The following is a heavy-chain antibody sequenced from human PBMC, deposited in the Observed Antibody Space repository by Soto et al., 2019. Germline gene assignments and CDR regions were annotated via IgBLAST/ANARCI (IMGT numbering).Heavy chain of an antibody. Sequence: EVQLLESGGGLVQPGGSLRLSCAASGFPFSSYAMSWVRQAPGKGLEWVSAISGSGGTTYYADSVKGRFTFSRDNSKNTLYLQMNSLRAEDTAVYYCAKSANGWFSAFDIWGQGTRVTVSS. D-gene: IGHD6-19*01. V-gene: IGHV3-23*01. CDR2: ISGSGGTT. J-gene: IGHJ3*02. CDR1: GFPFSSYA. CDR3: AKSANGWFSAFDI.